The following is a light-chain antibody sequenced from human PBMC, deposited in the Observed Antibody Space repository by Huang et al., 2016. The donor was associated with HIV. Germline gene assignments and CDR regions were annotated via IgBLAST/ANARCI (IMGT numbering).Light chain of an antibody. CDR1: RSVSTN. Sequence: EIVMTQSPATLSVSPGQRVTLSCRANRSVSTNLAWYQKRHGQAPRLLIYGSSTRAPGIPSRFSGRGSGKDFSLTISSLQSEDFALYYWHQYNNWLLSFGGGTRV. V-gene: IGKV3-15*01. J-gene: IGKJ4*01. CDR2: GSS. CDR3: HQYNNWLLS.